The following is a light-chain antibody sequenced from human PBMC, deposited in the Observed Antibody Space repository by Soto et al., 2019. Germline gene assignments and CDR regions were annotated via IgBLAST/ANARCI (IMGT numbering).Light chain of an antibody. V-gene: IGLV1-44*01. CDR3: ASWDDSLNGVV. CDR1: FSNVGINT. Sequence: QSVLTQPPSAYGTPGQRVTISCSGSFSNVGINTVNWYQQLPGTAPKLLIYSDNQRPSGVPDRFSGSKSGTSASLAISGLQSEDAADYYCASWDDSLNGVVFGGGTKVTVL. J-gene: IGLJ2*01. CDR2: SDN.